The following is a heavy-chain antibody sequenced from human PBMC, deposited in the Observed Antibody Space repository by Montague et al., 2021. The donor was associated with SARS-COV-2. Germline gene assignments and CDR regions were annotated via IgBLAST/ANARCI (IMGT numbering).Heavy chain of an antibody. Sequence: SETLSLTCTVSGGPISRNSYYWGWIRQPPGKGLEWIGSMPYSGSTYHNPSLKSRVSISVDTSKNQFSLKLSSMTAADTAVYYCAKSAWHNWYFDIWGRGTLVTVSS. D-gene: IGHD2/OR15-2a*01. V-gene: IGHV4-39*01. J-gene: IGHJ2*01. CDR3: AKSAWHNWYFDI. CDR2: MPYSGST. CDR1: GGPISRNSYY.